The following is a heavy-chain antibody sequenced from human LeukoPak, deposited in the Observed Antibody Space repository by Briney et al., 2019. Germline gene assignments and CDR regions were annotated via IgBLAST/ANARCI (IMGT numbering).Heavy chain of an antibody. D-gene: IGHD3-22*01. Sequence: SETLSLTCTVSGGSISSSSYYWGWIRQPPGKGLEWIGNIYYSGTTYYNPSLKGRVTISVDTSKNQFSLKLSSVTAADTAVYYCARDHYYNSSGYTFGYWGQGTLVTVSS. CDR1: GGSISSSSYY. CDR2: IYYSGTT. J-gene: IGHJ4*02. CDR3: ARDHYYNSSGYTFGY. V-gene: IGHV4-39*07.